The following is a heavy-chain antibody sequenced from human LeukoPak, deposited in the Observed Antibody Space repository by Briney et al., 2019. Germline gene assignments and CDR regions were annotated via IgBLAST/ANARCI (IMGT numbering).Heavy chain of an antibody. CDR1: GFTVSDNH. CDR3: VKGKSASYYGAFDI. D-gene: IGHD1-26*01. Sequence: GGSLRLSCAASGFTVSDNHMTWVRQAPGKGLEYVSGFASNGDSTYYADSVKGRFTISKDNSKNTLYLQMSSLRPEDTAVYYCVKGKSASYYGAFDIWGQGTMVTVSS. CDR2: FASNGDST. J-gene: IGHJ3*02. V-gene: IGHV3-64D*09.